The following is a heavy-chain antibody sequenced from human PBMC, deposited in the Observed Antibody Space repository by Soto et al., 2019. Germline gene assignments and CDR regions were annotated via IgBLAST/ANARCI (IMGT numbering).Heavy chain of an antibody. CDR2: ISSSSSTI. J-gene: IGHJ6*02. CDR1: GFTFSSYS. Sequence: GGSLRLSCAASGFTFSSYSMNWVRQAPGKGLEWVSYISSSSSTIYYADSVKGRFTISRDNAKNSLYLQMNSLRAEDTAVYYCARDNSSGWFDYYYYGMDVWGQGTTVTVSS. CDR3: ARDNSSGWFDYYYYGMDV. V-gene: IGHV3-48*01. D-gene: IGHD6-19*01.